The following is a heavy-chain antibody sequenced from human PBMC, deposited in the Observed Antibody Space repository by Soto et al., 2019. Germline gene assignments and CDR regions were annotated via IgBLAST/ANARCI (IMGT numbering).Heavy chain of an antibody. J-gene: IGHJ6*02. V-gene: IGHV4-4*07. CDR3: ARDMGSRRAVARWQTGMDV. CDR2: IYTSGST. CDR1: GGSISSCY. Sequence: SETLSLTCTVSGGSISSCYWSWIRQPAGKGLEWIGRIYTSGSTNYNPSLKSRVTMSVDTSKNQFSLKLSSVTAADTAVYYCARDMGSRRAVARWQTGMDVWGQGTTVTVSS. D-gene: IGHD6-19*01.